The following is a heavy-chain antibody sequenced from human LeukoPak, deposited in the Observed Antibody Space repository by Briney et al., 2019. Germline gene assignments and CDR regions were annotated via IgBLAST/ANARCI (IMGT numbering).Heavy chain of an antibody. CDR2: IVPIFGTA. J-gene: IGHJ1*01. CDR1: GGTFSSYA. D-gene: IGHD2-15*01. Sequence: SVKVSCKASGGTFSSYAISWVRQAPGQGLEWMGGIVPIFGTANYAQKFQGRVTITADESTSTAYMELSSLRSEDTAVYYCARVRRGCSGGSCYGNFQHWGQGTLVTVSS. V-gene: IGHV1-69*13. CDR3: ARVRRGCSGGSCYGNFQH.